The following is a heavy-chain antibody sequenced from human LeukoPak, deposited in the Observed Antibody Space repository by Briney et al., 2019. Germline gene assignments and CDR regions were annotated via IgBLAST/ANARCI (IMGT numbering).Heavy chain of an antibody. Sequence: GGSLRLSCAASRFTFSDYYMIWLRQAPGKGLEWVAVIWSDASNRFYAGSVKGRFTISRDNSQNTLFLQMNSLRAEDTAMYYCARDAQRGFDYSNSLEYWGHGTLVTVSS. J-gene: IGHJ4*01. CDR3: ARDAQRGFDYSNSLEY. D-gene: IGHD4-11*01. CDR1: RFTFSDYY. CDR2: IWSDASNR. V-gene: IGHV3-33*08.